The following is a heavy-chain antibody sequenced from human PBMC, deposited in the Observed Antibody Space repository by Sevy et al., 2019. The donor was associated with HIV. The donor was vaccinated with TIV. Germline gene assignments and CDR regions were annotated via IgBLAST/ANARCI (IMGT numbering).Heavy chain of an antibody. CDR1: GFTFRNYD. CDR2: IRYDGSHK. V-gene: IGHV3-30*02. Sequence: VGSLRLSCAASGFTFRNYDMHWVRQAPGKGLEWISFIRYDGSHKSYAESVKGRFTISRDNSKNTLDLHMNSLRPEDTAVYFCAKDAPSRFDYWGQGALVTVSS. J-gene: IGHJ4*02. CDR3: AKDAPSRFDY.